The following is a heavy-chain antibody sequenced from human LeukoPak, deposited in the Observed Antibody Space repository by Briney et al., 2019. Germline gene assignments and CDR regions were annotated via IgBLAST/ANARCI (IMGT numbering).Heavy chain of an antibody. J-gene: IGHJ6*03. Sequence: GGSLRLSYAASGFTFSSYGMHWVRQAPGKGLEWVAFIRYDGSNKYYADSVKGRFTISRDNSKNTLYLQMNSLRAEDTAVYYCAKDRGAGRDIVVVPDYYYMDVWGKGTTVTVSS. D-gene: IGHD2-2*01. CDR1: GFTFSSYG. CDR2: IRYDGSNK. CDR3: AKDRGAGRDIVVVPDYYYMDV. V-gene: IGHV3-30*02.